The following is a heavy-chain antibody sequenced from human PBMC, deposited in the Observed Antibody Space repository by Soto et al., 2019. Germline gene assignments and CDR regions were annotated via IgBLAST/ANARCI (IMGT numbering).Heavy chain of an antibody. V-gene: IGHV1-69*04. CDR1: RGTFTRYT. Sequence: AVKVSCQASRGTFTRYTFSWVRQAPGQGLEWMGRIIPILGIANYAQEFQGRVTITADKSTNTAYMELSSLRSEDTAVYYCARELLVGDNTYFYGLDVWSQ. CDR2: IIPILGIA. D-gene: IGHD1-26*01. J-gene: IGHJ6*02. CDR3: ARELLVGDNTYFYGLDV.